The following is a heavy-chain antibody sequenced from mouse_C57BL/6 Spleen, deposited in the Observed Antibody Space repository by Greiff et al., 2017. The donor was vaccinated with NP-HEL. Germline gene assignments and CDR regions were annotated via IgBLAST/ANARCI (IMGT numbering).Heavy chain of an antibody. CDR2: IHPNSGST. D-gene: IGHD1-1*01. CDR1: GYTFTSYW. V-gene: IGHV1-64*01. CDR3: ARRATTVVSLDY. Sequence: VQLQQPGAELVKPGASVKLSCKASGYTFTSYWMHWVKQRPGQGLEWIGMIHPNSGSTNYNEKFKSKATLTVDKSSSTAYMQLSSLTAEDSAVYYCARRATTVVSLDYWGQGTSVTVSS. J-gene: IGHJ4*01.